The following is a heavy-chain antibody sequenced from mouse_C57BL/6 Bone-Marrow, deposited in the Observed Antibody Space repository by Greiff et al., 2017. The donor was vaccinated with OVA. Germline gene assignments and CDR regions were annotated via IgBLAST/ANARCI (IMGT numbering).Heavy chain of an antibody. Sequence: VHLVESGAELVRPGASVTLSCKASGYTFTDYEMHWVKQTPVHGLEWIGAIDPETGGTAYNQKFKGKAILTADKSSSTAYMELRSLTSEDSAVYYCTRRNAMDYWGQGTSVTVSS. CDR1: GYTFTDYE. CDR2: IDPETGGT. J-gene: IGHJ4*01. V-gene: IGHV1-15*01. CDR3: TRRNAMDY.